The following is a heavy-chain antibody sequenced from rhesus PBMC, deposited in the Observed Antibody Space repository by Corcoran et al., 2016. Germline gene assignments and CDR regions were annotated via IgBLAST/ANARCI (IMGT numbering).Heavy chain of an antibody. Sequence: QVQLQESGPGLVKPSETLSLTCAVSGGSISSSNWWSWIRQPPGKGLEGIGYISGSSGSTYHNPSLKGRVTISKDTSKNQYSLKLSSVTAADTAVYYCASLQYLDWFDYRGQGVLVTVSS. V-gene: IGHV4-65*02. CDR3: ASLQYLDWFDY. CDR2: ISGSSGST. J-gene: IGHJ4*01. CDR1: GGSISSSNW. D-gene: IGHD3-3*01.